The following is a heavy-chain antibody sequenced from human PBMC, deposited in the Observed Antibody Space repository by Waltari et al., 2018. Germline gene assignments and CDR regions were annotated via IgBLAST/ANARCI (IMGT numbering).Heavy chain of an antibody. CDR2: SNHSGST. CDR1: GGSFSGYY. CDR3: ARGDYGGNSAGYFDY. V-gene: IGHV4-34*01. D-gene: IGHD4-17*01. J-gene: IGHJ4*02. Sequence: QVQLQQWGAGLLKPSETLSLTCAVYGGSFSGYYWSWIRQPPGKGLEWIGESNHSGSTNYNPSLKSRVTISVDTSKNQFSLKLSSVTAADTAVYYCARGDYGGNSAGYFDYWGQGTLVTVSS.